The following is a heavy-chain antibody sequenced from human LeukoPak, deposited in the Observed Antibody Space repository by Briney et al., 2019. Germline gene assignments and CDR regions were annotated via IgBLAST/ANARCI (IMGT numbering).Heavy chain of an antibody. V-gene: IGHV1-18*01. CDR1: GYTFTSFG. Sequence: ASVKVSCKASGYTFTSFGISWVRQAPGQGLEWMGWISAYNGNTNYAQKLQGRVTMSTDTSTSTGYMELRSLRSDDTAVYYCARGLQETLAWLKALSAFDIWGQGTMVTVSS. CDR3: ARGLQETLAWLKALSAFDI. J-gene: IGHJ3*02. CDR2: ISAYNGNT. D-gene: IGHD5-24*01.